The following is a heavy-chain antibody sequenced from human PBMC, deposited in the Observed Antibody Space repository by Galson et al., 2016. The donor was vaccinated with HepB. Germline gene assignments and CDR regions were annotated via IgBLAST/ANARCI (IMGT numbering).Heavy chain of an antibody. D-gene: IGHD3-10*01. CDR1: GFSIYTYA. CDR3: VAYAAGSYAIDY. V-gene: IGHV3-64D*09. CDR2: INDNGRRT. Sequence: SLRLSCAASGFSIYTYAMHWVRQAPGKGLEYVSSINDNGRRTDYADSVKGRLIISRDNSRNTVYLQMYSLRADDTAVYYCVAYAAGSYAIDYWGQGTLVTVSS. J-gene: IGHJ4*02.